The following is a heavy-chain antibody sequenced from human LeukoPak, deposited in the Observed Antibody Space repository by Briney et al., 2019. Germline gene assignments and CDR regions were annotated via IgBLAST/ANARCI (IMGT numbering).Heavy chain of an antibody. CDR1: GGTFSSYA. CDR2: IIPIFGTA. D-gene: IGHD3-10*01. Sequence: SVKVSCKASGGTFSSYAISWVRQAPGQGLEWMGGIIPIFGTANYAQKFQGRVTITADESTSTAYMELSSLRSEDTAVYYCARGPVAMVRGVHYLHYWGQGTLVTVSS. J-gene: IGHJ4*02. CDR3: ARGPVAMVRGVHYLHY. V-gene: IGHV1-69*13.